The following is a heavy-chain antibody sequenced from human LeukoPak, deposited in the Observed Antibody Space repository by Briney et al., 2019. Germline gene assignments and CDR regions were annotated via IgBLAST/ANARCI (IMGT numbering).Heavy chain of an antibody. CDR2: ISISGGNT. CDR1: GITVTDSY. CDR3: AKESGYDFG. D-gene: IGHD5-12*01. J-gene: IGHJ4*02. V-gene: IGHV3-23*01. Sequence: PGGSLRLSCAASGITVTDSYMSWVRQAPGKGLEWVSSISISGGNTYYADSLKGRFIISRDNSKNTLFLQMNSLRAEDTAVYYCAKESGYDFGGGQGTPVTVSS.